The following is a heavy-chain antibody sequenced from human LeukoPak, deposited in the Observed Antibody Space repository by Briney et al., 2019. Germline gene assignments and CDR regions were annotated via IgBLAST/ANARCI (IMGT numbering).Heavy chain of an antibody. CDR3: ARGKGFNFDY. J-gene: IGHJ4*02. V-gene: IGHV4-59*01. Sequence: PSETLSLTCPVSGGSFNSYYWSWIRQSPGKGLEWIGYIFYRGNTNYNPSLKSRVTISVDMSKNHFSLKLSSVTAADSAVYYCARGKGFNFDYWGQGTLVTVSS. CDR2: IFYRGNT. CDR1: GGSFNSYY.